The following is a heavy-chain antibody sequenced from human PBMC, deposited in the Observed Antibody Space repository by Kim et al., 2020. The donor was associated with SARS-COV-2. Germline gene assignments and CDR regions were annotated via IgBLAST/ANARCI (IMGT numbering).Heavy chain of an antibody. Sequence: GGSLRLSCAASGFTFSSYAMHWVRQAPGKGLEWVAVISYDGSNKYYADSVKGRFTISRDNSKNTLYLQMNSLRAEDTAVYYCARSRGGWPPHDAFDIWGQGTMVTVSS. J-gene: IGHJ3*02. V-gene: IGHV3-30*04. CDR1: GFTFSSYA. CDR3: ARSRGGWPPHDAFDI. D-gene: IGHD6-19*01. CDR2: ISYDGSNK.